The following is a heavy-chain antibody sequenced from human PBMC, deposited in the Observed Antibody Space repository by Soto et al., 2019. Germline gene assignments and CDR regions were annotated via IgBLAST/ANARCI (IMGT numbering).Heavy chain of an antibody. CDR1: GYSFTSYW. D-gene: IGHD5-18*01. CDR3: ARGGIQLSRVYYFDY. J-gene: IGHJ4*02. V-gene: IGHV5-51*01. Sequence: HGESLKISCKGSGYSFTSYWIGWVRQMPGKGLEWMGIIYPGDSDTRYSPSFQGQVTISADKSISTAYLQWSSLKASDTAMYYCARGGIQLSRVYYFDYWGQGTLVTVSS. CDR2: IYPGDSDT.